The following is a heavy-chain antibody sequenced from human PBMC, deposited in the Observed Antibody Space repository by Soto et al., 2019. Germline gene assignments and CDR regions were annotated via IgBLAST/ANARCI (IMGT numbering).Heavy chain of an antibody. CDR1: GFTFSSYS. V-gene: IGHV3-21*01. CDR3: ARDPIAVAGTGY. J-gene: IGHJ4*02. CDR2: ISSSSSYI. D-gene: IGHD6-19*01. Sequence: GGSLRLSCAASGFTFSSYSMNWVRQAPGKGLEWVSSISSSSSYIYYADSVKGRFTISRDNAKNSLYLQMNSLRAEDTAVYYCARDPIAVAGTGYWGQGTLVTVS.